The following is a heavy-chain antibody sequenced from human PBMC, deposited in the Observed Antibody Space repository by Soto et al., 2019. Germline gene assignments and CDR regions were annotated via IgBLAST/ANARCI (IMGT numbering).Heavy chain of an antibody. V-gene: IGHV4-59*08. J-gene: IGHJ3*02. Sequence: QVQLQESGPGLVKPSETLSLICSVSGGSITSYYWNWIRQPLGKGLEWIGYISYSGRTDYNPSLMSRATISVDTSRNQSSLKRSSVTAADTAVYYCVSVEYDIGVYGFFEIWGQGTMVTVSS. CDR2: ISYSGRT. CDR1: GGSITSYY. CDR3: VSVEYDIGVYGFFEI. D-gene: IGHD2-8*01.